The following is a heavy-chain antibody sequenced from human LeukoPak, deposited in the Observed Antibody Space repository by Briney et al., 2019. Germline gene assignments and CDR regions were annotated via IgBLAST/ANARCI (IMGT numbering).Heavy chain of an antibody. CDR1: GCSFTTYW. V-gene: IGHV5-51*01. Sequence: GGALQISFKAAGCSFTTYWIGWVRPMAGKGLEGMGIIYPADSTAHYSPSFQGQVTISVDKSINTAYLQWSRLKASDTAMYYCARRPKSGYSGYESDYWGQGTLVTVSS. D-gene: IGHD5-12*01. J-gene: IGHJ4*02. CDR3: ARRPKSGYSGYESDY. CDR2: IYPADSTA.